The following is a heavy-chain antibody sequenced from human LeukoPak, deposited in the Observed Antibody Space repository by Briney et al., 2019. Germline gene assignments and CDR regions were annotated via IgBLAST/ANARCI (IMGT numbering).Heavy chain of an antibody. CDR3: AKVQDPTRVTTNFDN. CDR2: IRYDGSNK. D-gene: IGHD4-17*01. J-gene: IGHJ4*02. V-gene: IGHV3-30*02. Sequence: GGSLRLSCAASGFTFSSYGMHWVRQAPGKGLEWVAVIRYDGSNKYYAGSVKGRFTISRDDSKNMLYLQMNSLRGEDTAVYYCAKVQDPTRVTTNFDNWGQGTLVTVSS. CDR1: GFTFSSYG.